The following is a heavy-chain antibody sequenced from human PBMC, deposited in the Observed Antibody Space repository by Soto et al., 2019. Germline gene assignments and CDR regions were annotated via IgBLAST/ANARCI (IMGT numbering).Heavy chain of an antibody. V-gene: IGHV4-61*01. CDR1: GGSVSSGRYK. CDR3: ASLEFVDIWSGSVPMDV. J-gene: IGHJ6*02. CDR2: IYYTGTT. Sequence: QVQLQESGPGLVKPSETLSLTCTVSGGSVSSGRYKWSWIRQSPGKGLEWIGYIYYTGTTNYNRSLKSRVTISVDTSKNQFSLKLTSVTAADTALYFCASLEFVDIWSGSVPMDVWGPGTWVTVSS. D-gene: IGHD3-3*01.